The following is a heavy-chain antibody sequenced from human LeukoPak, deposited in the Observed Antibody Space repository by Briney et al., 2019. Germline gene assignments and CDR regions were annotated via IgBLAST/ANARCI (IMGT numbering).Heavy chain of an antibody. CDR3: TRPQPYDY. D-gene: IGHD5-18*01. V-gene: IGHV3-48*03. CDR2: ISSSGRTI. J-gene: IGHJ4*02. CDR1: GFTFSSYE. Sequence: GGSLRLSCAASGFTFSSYEMNWVRQAPGKGLEWVSYISSSGRTIYYADSVEGRFTISRDNAKNSLFLQMNSLRAEDTAVYYCTRPQPYDYWGQGTLVTVSS.